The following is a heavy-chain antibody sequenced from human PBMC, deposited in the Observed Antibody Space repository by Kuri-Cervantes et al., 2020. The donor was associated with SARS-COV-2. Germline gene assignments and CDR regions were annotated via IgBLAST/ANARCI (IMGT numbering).Heavy chain of an antibody. CDR1: GFTFSSYA. J-gene: IGHJ1*01. Sequence: GGSLRLSCAASGFTFSSYAMSWVRQAPGKVLKWVSAISGSGGSTYYADSVKGRFTISRNNSKNTLYLQMNSLRAEDTAVYYCAKSSSGSYVHFQHWGQGTLVTVSS. V-gene: IGHV3-23*01. CDR2: ISGSGGST. CDR3: AKSSSGSYVHFQH. D-gene: IGHD1-26*01.